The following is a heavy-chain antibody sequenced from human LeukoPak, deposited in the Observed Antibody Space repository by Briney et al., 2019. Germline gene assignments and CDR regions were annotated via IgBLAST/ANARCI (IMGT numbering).Heavy chain of an antibody. D-gene: IGHD2-15*01. CDR2: IYTSGST. CDR3: ATIRGYCSGGRCYSDWYFDL. V-gene: IGHV4-4*07. Sequence: PSETLSLTCSVSGGSISSYYWSWIRQPAGKGLEWIGRIYTSGSTNYNPSLKSRVTMSVDPSKHQFYLKLTSVTAADTAVYYCATIRGYCSGGRCYSDWYFDLWGRGTLVTVSS. J-gene: IGHJ2*01. CDR1: GGSISSYY.